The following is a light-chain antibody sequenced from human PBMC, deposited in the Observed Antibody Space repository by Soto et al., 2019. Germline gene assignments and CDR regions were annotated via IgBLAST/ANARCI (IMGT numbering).Light chain of an antibody. CDR2: EGR. CDR3: CSYVGSDTYVI. Sequence: QSALTQPASVSGSPGQSITISCTGTSSDIGGSILVSWYQQEPGKAPKLMIYEGRKRPSGVSNRFSGSKSGNTASLTISGLQAEDEGQYYCCSYVGSDTYVIFGGGTKLTVL. CDR1: SSDIGGSIL. J-gene: IGLJ2*01. V-gene: IGLV2-23*01.